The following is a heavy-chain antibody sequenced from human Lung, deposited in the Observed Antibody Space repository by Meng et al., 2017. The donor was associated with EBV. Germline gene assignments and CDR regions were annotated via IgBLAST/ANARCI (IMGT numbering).Heavy chain of an antibody. D-gene: IGHD3-10*01. Sequence: QVQLVQSWAEVKKPGDSVKVSCKASGYTFTNYAMHWVRQAPGQRLEWMGWINAGNGNTKYSQKFQGRVTITRDTSASTAYMELSSLRSEDTAVYYCARDQGAWFGEAPRFDYWGQGTLVTVSS. CDR1: GYTFTNYA. CDR3: ARDQGAWFGEAPRFDY. J-gene: IGHJ4*02. CDR2: INAGNGNT. V-gene: IGHV1-3*01.